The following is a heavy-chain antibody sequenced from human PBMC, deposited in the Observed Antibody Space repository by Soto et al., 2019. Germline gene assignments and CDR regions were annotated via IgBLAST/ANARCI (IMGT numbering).Heavy chain of an antibody. J-gene: IGHJ4*02. D-gene: IGHD3-10*01. CDR2: IVTGDTSM. CDR3: ARELFTLVRPYN. V-gene: IGHV3-21*01. CDR1: GYSFSSHN. Sequence: DVHLVESGGGLVKPGGSLRLSCATSGYSFSSHNIYWFRQAPGRGRGWVPSIVTGDTSMNYADSGKGRFTVSRDDAKKSGYLQMDSLRVEDTATYYCARELFTLVRPYNWGQGTLVTVS.